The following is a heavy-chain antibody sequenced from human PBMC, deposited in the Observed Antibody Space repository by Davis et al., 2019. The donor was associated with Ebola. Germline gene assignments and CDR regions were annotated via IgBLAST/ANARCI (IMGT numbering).Heavy chain of an antibody. Sequence: PSETLSLTCTVSGGSISSFYWSWIRQPPGKGLEWIGEINHSGSTNYNPSLKSRVTISVDTSKNQFSLKLSSVTAAETAVYYCARAVFHEVLDYWGQGTPVTVSS. CDR2: INHSGST. V-gene: IGHV4-34*01. D-gene: IGHD3-3*01. CDR1: GGSISSFY. J-gene: IGHJ4*02. CDR3: ARAVFHEVLDY.